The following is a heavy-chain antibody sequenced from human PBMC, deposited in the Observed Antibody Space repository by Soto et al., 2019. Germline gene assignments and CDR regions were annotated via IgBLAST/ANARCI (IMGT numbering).Heavy chain of an antibody. D-gene: IGHD6-19*01. J-gene: IGHJ5*02. V-gene: IGHV1-18*01. CDR2: ISAYNGNT. Sequence: ASVKVSCMASGYTFTSYGISWVRQAPGQGLEWMGWISAYNGNTNYAQKLQGRVTMTTDTSTSTAYMELRSLRSDDTAVYYCAREVVRVAGTRWFDPWGQGTLVTVSS. CDR1: GYTFTSYG. CDR3: AREVVRVAGTRWFDP.